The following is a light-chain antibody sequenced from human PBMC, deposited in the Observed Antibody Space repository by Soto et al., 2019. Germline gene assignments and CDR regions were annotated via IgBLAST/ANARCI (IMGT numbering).Light chain of an antibody. J-gene: IGKJ1*01. CDR2: KAS. CDR1: QSIRNW. CDR3: QLYNSYSQAT. Sequence: DIQMTQSPSTLSASVGDRVTITCRASQSIRNWLAWYQQRPGKAPNLLIYKASSLESGVPSRFSGSGSGTEFSLTISSLQPDDFATYYCQLYNSYSQATFGQGTKVDI. V-gene: IGKV1-5*03.